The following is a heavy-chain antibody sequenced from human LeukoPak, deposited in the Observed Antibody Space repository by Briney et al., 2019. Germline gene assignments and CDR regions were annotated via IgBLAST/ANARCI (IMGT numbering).Heavy chain of an antibody. CDR3: ARGGGYNSLFGY. V-gene: IGHV4-59*01. CDR2: ISYSGNI. CDR1: GGSISSYY. J-gene: IGHJ4*02. Sequence: PSETLSLTCTVSGGSISSYYWSWIRQPPGKGLEWIGYISYSGNINYNPSLKSRVTISVDTSKNQFSLKLSSVTAADTAVYYCARGGGYNSLFGYWGQGALVTVSS. D-gene: IGHD5-24*01.